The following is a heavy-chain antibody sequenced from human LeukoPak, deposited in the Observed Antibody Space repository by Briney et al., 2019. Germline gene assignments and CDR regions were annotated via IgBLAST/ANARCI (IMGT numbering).Heavy chain of an antibody. D-gene: IGHD1-26*01. V-gene: IGHV1-69*04. CDR1: GGTLSSYA. CDR3: ARVGVGAPEAFGY. J-gene: IGHJ4*02. Sequence: ASVKVSCKASGGTLSSYAISWVRQAPGQGLEWMGRIIPILGIANYAQKFQGRVTITADKSTSTAYMELSSLRSEDTAVYYCARVGVGAPEAFGYWGQGTLVTVSS. CDR2: IIPILGIA.